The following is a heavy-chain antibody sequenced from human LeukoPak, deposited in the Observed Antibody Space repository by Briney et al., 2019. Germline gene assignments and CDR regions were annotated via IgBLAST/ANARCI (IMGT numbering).Heavy chain of an antibody. Sequence: ASVTVPCTASGYTFTSYAIHWVRQAPGQRLEWMGWINAGNGNTKNSQKFQGRVTIIRDTSASTAYMELSSLRSEDTAVYYCARGSGYDRPYYYYGMDVWGQGTTVTVSS. CDR3: ARGSGYDRPYYYYGMDV. J-gene: IGHJ6*02. V-gene: IGHV1-3*01. D-gene: IGHD5-12*01. CDR1: GYTFTSYA. CDR2: INAGNGNT.